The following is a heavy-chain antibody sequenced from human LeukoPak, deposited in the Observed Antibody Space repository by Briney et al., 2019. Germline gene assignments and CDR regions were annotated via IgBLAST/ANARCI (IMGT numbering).Heavy chain of an antibody. D-gene: IGHD1-1*01. J-gene: IGHJ4*02. V-gene: IGHV1-69*05. Sequence: SVKVSCKSSGGTFSSYAISWVRQAPGQGLEWMGGIIPIFGTANYAQKFQGRVTITTDESTSTAYMELSSLRSEDTAVYYCATQDWNGNKGFDYWGQGTLVTVSS. CDR2: IIPIFGTA. CDR1: GGTFSSYA. CDR3: ATQDWNGNKGFDY.